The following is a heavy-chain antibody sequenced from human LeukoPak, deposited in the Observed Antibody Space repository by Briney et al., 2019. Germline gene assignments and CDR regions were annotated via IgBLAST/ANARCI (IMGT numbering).Heavy chain of an antibody. CDR3: ARVSYYYDSSVGY. Sequence: ASVKVSCKASGYTFTGYYMHWVRQAPGQGLEWMGWINPNSGGTNYAQKFQGRVTMTRDTSISTAYMELSRLRSDDTAVYYCARVSYYYDSSVGYWGQGTLVTVSS. CDR1: GYTFTGYY. D-gene: IGHD3-22*01. J-gene: IGHJ4*02. V-gene: IGHV1-2*02. CDR2: INPNSGGT.